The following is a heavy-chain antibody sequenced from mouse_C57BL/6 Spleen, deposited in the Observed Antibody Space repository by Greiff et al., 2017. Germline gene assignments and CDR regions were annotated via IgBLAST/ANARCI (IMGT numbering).Heavy chain of an antibody. V-gene: IGHV8-8*01. CDR3: ARIAVVATGYFDY. J-gene: IGHJ2*01. D-gene: IGHD1-1*01. Sequence: QVTLKVSGPGILQPSQTLSLTCSFSGFSLSTFGMGVGWIRPPSGKGLEWLAHLWWDDAKYYNPALKSRLTISKDTSKNQVFLKVAKVDTADTATYYGARIAVVATGYFDYWGKGTTLTVSS. CDR2: LWWDDAK. CDR1: GFSLSTFGMG.